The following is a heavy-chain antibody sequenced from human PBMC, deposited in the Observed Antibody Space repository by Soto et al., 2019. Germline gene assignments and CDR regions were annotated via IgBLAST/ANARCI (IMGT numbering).Heavy chain of an antibody. CDR1: GGTFSSYA. Sequence: SVKVSCKASGGTFSSYAISWVRHAPGQGLEWMGGIIPIFGTANYAQKFQGRVTITADKSTSTAYMELSSLRSEDTAVYYCARDAPSYSSSWYRWFDPWGQGTLVTVSS. V-gene: IGHV1-69*06. J-gene: IGHJ5*02. CDR3: ARDAPSYSSSWYRWFDP. D-gene: IGHD6-13*01. CDR2: IIPIFGTA.